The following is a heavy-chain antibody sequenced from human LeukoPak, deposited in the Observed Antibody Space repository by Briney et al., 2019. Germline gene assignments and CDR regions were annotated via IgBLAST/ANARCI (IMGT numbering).Heavy chain of an antibody. J-gene: IGHJ4*02. Sequence: SAETLSLTCTVSGGSISSSSYYWGWVRQPPGKGLEWIGCIYYSGSRYYNPSLTSRETISVDTSKSQFSLKLSSVTAADTAVYYCARGTSDRDDFWSAPYFDYWGQGTLVTVSS. CDR2: IYYSGSR. V-gene: IGHV4-39*07. CDR1: GGSISSSSYY. CDR3: ARGTSDRDDFWSAPYFDY. D-gene: IGHD3-3*01.